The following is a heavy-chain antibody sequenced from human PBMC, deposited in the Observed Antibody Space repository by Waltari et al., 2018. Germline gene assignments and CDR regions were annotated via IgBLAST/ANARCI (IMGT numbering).Heavy chain of an antibody. D-gene: IGHD2-2*01. CDR1: GYSISSGYY. CDR2: IYHSGST. J-gene: IGHJ5*02. V-gene: IGHV4-38-2*02. Sequence: QVQLQESGPGLVKPSETLSLTCTVSGYSISSGYYWGWIRQPPGKGLEWIGSIYHSGSTCYNPSLKSRVTISVDTSKNQFSLKLSSVTAADTAVYYCARDAPRVPAAPYWFDPWGQGTLVTVSS. CDR3: ARDAPRVPAAPYWFDP.